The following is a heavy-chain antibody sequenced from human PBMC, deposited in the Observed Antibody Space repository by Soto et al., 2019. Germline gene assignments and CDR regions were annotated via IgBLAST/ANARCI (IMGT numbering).Heavy chain of an antibody. D-gene: IGHD3-22*01. J-gene: IGHJ4*02. CDR3: ARADYDSSGYYSRPFDY. CDR2: INHSGST. V-gene: IGHV4-34*01. CDR1: GGSFSGYY. Sequence: SETLSLTCAVYGGSFSGYYWSWIRQPPGKGLEWIGEINHSGSTNYNPSLKSRVTISVDTSENQFSLKLSSVTAADTAVYYCARADYDSSGYYSRPFDYWGQGTLVTVSS.